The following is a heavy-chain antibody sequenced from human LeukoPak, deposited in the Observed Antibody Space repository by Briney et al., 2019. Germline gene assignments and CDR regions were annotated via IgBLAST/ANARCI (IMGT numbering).Heavy chain of an antibody. CDR3: AKGPRPDLSVAHTVEI. CDR2: IRSRGDNT. Sequence: PGGSLSLSRAASRFTLSSFSMSWVRQAPGRGLDGVSRIRSRGDNTYDADSVKGRFTSSRDNSKNSLYLQMDSLRAEDTAVYYCAKGPRPDLSVAHTVEIWGQGTLVTVSS. CDR1: RFTLSSFS. D-gene: IGHD6-19*01. V-gene: IGHV3-23*01. J-gene: IGHJ4*02.